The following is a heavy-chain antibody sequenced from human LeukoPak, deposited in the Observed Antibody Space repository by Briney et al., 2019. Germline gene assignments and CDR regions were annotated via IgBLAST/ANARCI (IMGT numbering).Heavy chain of an antibody. J-gene: IGHJ4*02. CDR1: GYSFATTW. D-gene: IGHD3-22*01. V-gene: IGHV5-51*01. CDR3: AKLSGLHYDRSGNDLPNYFDS. CDR2: VYPGDSDT. Sequence: GESLKISCKGSGYSFATTWIGWVRQRPGKGLEWMGFVYPGDSDTRYSPSLQGHVTISADKSTKTAYVQWSSLKASDTAMYFCAKLSGLHYDRSGNDLPNYFDSWGQGTRVAVSS.